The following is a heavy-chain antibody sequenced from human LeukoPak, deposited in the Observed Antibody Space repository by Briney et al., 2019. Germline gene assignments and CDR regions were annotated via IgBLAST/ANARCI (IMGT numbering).Heavy chain of an antibody. Sequence: GGSLRLSCAASGFTVITNDMTWVRQAPGKGLEWVSVLYSEGNTKYADSVQGRFTISRDNSKNILYLEMNCLIPDDTAVYYWARGVEPLAANTLAYWGQGTLVTVYS. V-gene: IGHV3-53*01. CDR1: GFTVITND. D-gene: IGHD1-14*01. CDR3: ARGVEPLAANTLAY. CDR2: LYSEGNT. J-gene: IGHJ4*02.